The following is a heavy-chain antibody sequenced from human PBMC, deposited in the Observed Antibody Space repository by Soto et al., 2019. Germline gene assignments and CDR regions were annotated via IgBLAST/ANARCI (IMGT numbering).Heavy chain of an antibody. CDR3: ARHLGFLTGPSLGCSDP. CDR2: IYYSGST. Sequence: SETLALTVTVSGGSISSSSYYWGWIRQPPGKGLEWIGSIYYSGSTYYNPSLKSRVTVSVDTSTNQFSLKLSSVTAAATAVYYCARHLGFLTGPSLGCSDPWGQGTLVTVSS. CDR1: GGSISSSSYY. D-gene: IGHD3-9*01. J-gene: IGHJ5*02. V-gene: IGHV4-39*01.